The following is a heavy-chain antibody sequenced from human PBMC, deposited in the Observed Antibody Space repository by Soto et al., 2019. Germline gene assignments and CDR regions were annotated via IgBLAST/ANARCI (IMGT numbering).Heavy chain of an antibody. V-gene: IGHV3-11*01. CDR2: ISSSGSTI. D-gene: IGHD2-2*01. Sequence: ALRVWCAASVFTFSDYYMSWLRQAPGKGLEWVSYISSSGSTIYYADSVKGRFTISRDNAKNSLYLQMNSLRAEDTAVYYCARYCSSTSCYLLYGMDVWGQGTTVTVSS. J-gene: IGHJ6*02. CDR3: ARYCSSTSCYLLYGMDV. CDR1: VFTFSDYY.